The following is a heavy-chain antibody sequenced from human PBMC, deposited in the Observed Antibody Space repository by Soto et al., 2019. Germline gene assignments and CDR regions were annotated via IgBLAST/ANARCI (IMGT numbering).Heavy chain of an antibody. Sequence: GESLKISCKGSAYTFTSYWITWVRQMPGKGLEWTGRIDPSDSYTDYSPSFQGHVTISADKSITTAYLQWSSLKPSDTAMYYCARPYGPLLSTSWHSYALDVWGQGTMVTVSS. J-gene: IGHJ3*01. V-gene: IGHV5-10-1*01. CDR3: ARPYGPLLSTSWHSYALDV. CDR2: IDPSDSYT. CDR1: AYTFTSYW. D-gene: IGHD2-2*01.